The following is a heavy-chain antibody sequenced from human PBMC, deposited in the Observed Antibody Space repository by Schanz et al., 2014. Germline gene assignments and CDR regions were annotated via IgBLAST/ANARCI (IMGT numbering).Heavy chain of an antibody. CDR1: GYSFTEYF. V-gene: IGHV1-2*02. D-gene: IGHD2-2*02. CDR3: ARARQRYPHDY. J-gene: IGHJ4*02. CDR2: INPNSGET. Sequence: QVQLVQSGPAVKKPGASMKVSCLASGYSFTEYFLHWVRQAPGQGLEWMGWINPNSGETNYGQKFQGRVTMTRDTSISTAYMELSSLRSDDTAVYYCARARQRYPHDYWGQGTLVTVSS.